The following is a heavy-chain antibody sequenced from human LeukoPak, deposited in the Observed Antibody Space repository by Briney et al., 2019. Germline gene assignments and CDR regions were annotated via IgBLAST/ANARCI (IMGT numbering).Heavy chain of an antibody. Sequence: GGSLRLPCAASGFTFSSYGMHWVRQAPGKGLEWVAFIRYDGSNKYYADSVKGRFTISRDNSKNTLYLQMNSLRAEDTAVYYCAKDSLVIVVVPAAMDYWGQGTLVTVSS. CDR3: AKDSLVIVVVPAAMDY. CDR2: IRYDGSNK. D-gene: IGHD2-2*01. J-gene: IGHJ4*02. V-gene: IGHV3-30*02. CDR1: GFTFSSYG.